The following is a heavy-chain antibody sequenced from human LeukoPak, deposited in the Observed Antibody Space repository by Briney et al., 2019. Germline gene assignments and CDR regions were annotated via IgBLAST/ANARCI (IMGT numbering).Heavy chain of an antibody. CDR3: AKDRCSNGIGCYYYYMDV. Sequence: GGSLRLSCEASGFIFSSYGMHWVRQAPGKGLEWVAVISYHGSNKYYADSVKGRFTISRDNFKNTLYLQMNSLRAEDTAVFYCAKDRCSNGIGCYYYYMDVWGKGTTVTISS. D-gene: IGHD2-8*01. J-gene: IGHJ6*03. CDR1: GFIFSSYG. V-gene: IGHV3-30*18. CDR2: ISYHGSNK.